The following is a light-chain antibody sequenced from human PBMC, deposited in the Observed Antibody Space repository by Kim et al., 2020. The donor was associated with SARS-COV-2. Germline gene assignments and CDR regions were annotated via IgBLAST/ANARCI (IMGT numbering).Light chain of an antibody. CDR1: KLEDKF. V-gene: IGLV3-1*01. CDR3: QAWGTRTVV. CDR2: EDN. Sequence: SYELTQPPSVSVSPGQTASITCSGDKLEDKFTYWYQQKPGQSPVLVIYEDNKRPSGIPDRFSASNSGNTATLTISGTQAVDEADYYCQAWGTRTVVFGGGTQLIVL. J-gene: IGLJ2*01.